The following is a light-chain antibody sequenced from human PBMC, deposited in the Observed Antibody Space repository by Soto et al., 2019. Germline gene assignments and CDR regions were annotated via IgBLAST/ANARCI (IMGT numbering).Light chain of an antibody. CDR3: QQDGSTPLT. J-gene: IGKJ4*01. V-gene: IGKV3-20*01. CDR1: QSVRNNY. CDR2: DVS. Sequence: EIVLTQSPGTLSLSPGERATLSCRASQSVRNNYLVWYQQRPGQPPRFLMYDVSTRAAGIPDRFSGSGSGTDFTLTISRLEPEDFAVYYCQQDGSTPLTFGGGTKVDIK.